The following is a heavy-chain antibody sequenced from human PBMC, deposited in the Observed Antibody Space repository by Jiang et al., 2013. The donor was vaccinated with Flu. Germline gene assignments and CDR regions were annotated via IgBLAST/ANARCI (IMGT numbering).Heavy chain of an antibody. CDR3: ASGPIIAVAGTAYYYYGMDV. V-gene: IGHV1-69*04. CDR1: GGTFSSYA. Sequence: PGSSVKVSCKASGGTFSSYAISWVRQAPGQGLEWMGRIIPILGIANYAQKFQGRVTITADKSTSTAYMELSSLRSEDTAVYYCASGPIIAVAGTAYYYYGMDVWGKGTTVTVSS. D-gene: IGHD6-19*01. CDR2: IIPILGIA. J-gene: IGHJ6*04.